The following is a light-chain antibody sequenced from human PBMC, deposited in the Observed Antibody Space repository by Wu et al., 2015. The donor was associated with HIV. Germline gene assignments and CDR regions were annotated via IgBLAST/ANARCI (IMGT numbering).Light chain of an antibody. J-gene: IGKJ1*01. V-gene: IGKV3-20*01. Sequence: IVLTQSPGTLSLSPGERVTLSCRASQSVSSNYLAWYQQRPGQAPRLLIYGASSRATGIPDRFSGSGSGADFTLTISRLEPEDFAVYYCQQYGSSPATFGQGTKVEIK. CDR3: QQYGSSPAT. CDR2: GAS. CDR1: QSVSSNY.